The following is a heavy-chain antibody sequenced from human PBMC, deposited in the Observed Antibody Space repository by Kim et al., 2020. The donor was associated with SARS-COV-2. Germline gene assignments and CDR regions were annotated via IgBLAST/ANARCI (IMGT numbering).Heavy chain of an antibody. D-gene: IGHD1-26*01. V-gene: IGHV3-33*01. CDR1: GFTFSSYG. CDR2: IWYDGSNK. CDR3: ARDLLVGATSYGMDV. Sequence: LSLTCAASGFTFSSYGMHWVRPAPGKGLEWVAVIWYDGSNKYYADSVKGRFTISRDNSKNTLYLQMNSLRAEDTAVYYCARDLLVGATSYGMDVWGQGTTVTVSS. J-gene: IGHJ6*02.